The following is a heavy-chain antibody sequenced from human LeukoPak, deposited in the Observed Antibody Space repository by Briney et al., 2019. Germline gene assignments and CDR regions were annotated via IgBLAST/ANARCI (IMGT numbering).Heavy chain of an antibody. D-gene: IGHD2-2*01. CDR1: GGSIGSSSYY. CDR3: ARQLGYCSSTSCYADKVDY. Sequence: KPSETLSLTCTVSGGSIGSSSYYWGWIRQPPGKGLEWIGSIYYSGSTYYNPSLKSRVTISVDTSKNQFSLKLSSVTAADTAVYYCARQLGYCSSTSCYADKVDYWGQGTLVTVSS. J-gene: IGHJ4*02. CDR2: IYYSGST. V-gene: IGHV4-39*01.